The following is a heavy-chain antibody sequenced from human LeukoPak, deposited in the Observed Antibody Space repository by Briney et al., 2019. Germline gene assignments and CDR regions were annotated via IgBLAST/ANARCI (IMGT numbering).Heavy chain of an antibody. Sequence: PGGSLRHSCVVSGFTFKNCAMSGVRQAPGKGVEGVSSISDSGGNTYYADSVKGRFTVSRDNSKNTMYLEVNSLRADDTDVYYCAKVIGLVDPFDYWGQGTLVTVSS. CDR2: ISDSGGNT. J-gene: IGHJ4*02. V-gene: IGHV3-23*01. D-gene: IGHD2-15*01. CDR3: AKVIGLVDPFDY. CDR1: GFTFKNCA.